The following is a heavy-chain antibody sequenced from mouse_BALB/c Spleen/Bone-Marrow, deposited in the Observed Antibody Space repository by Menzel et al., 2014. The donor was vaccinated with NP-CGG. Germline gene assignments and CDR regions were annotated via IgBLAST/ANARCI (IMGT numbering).Heavy chain of an antibody. CDR2: IHPNSGNT. V-gene: IGHV1S130*01. CDR1: GYTFTNSW. Sequence: QVQLQQSGSVLVRPGASVKLSCEASGYTFTNSWIHWAKQRPGQGLEWIGEIHPNSGNTNYNEKFKGKATLTVDTSSSTAYVDLNSLTSEDSAVYYCARRHRYAYYFDYWGQGTPLTGSS. J-gene: IGHJ2*01. D-gene: IGHD2-14*01. CDR3: ARRHRYAYYFDY.